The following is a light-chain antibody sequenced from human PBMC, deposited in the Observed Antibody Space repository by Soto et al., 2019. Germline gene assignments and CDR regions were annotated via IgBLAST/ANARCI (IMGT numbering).Light chain of an antibody. Sequence: QSVLTQPPSVSGAPGQRVTLSCTGSSSNIGAGYDVHWYQQFPGTAPKLLLSGNTNRPSGVPDRFSGSKSGTSASLAITGLQAEDEADYYCQSYDTSLRGSVFGGGTKLTVL. CDR2: GNT. CDR1: SSNIGAGYD. CDR3: QSYDTSLRGSV. J-gene: IGLJ2*01. V-gene: IGLV1-40*01.